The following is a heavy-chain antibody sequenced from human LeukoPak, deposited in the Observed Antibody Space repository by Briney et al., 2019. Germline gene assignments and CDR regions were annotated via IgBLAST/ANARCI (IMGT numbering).Heavy chain of an antibody. CDR1: GGSVSSNRYY. D-gene: IGHD2-15*01. Sequence: SETLSLTCTVSGGSVSSNRYYWGWIRQPPGKGLEWIGSIYYSGSTYYNPSLKSRVTISVDTSKNQFSLKLSSVTAADTAVYYCARRSGSLGFDPWGQGTLVTVSS. CDR3: ARRSGSLGFDP. V-gene: IGHV4-39*01. CDR2: IYYSGST. J-gene: IGHJ5*02.